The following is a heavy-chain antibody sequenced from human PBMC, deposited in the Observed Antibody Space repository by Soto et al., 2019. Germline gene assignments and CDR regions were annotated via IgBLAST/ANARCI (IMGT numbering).Heavy chain of an antibody. J-gene: IGHJ6*02. V-gene: IGHV1-69*12. CDR3: ARDYGDYARTPYYGMDV. CDR2: IIPIFGTA. D-gene: IGHD4-17*01. Sequence: QVQLVQSGAEVKKPGSSVKVSCKASGGTFSSYAISWVRQAPGQGLEWMGGIIPIFGTANYAQKFQGRVTITAXXSXSXXSMALSSLRSEDTAVYYCARDYGDYARTPYYGMDVWGQGTTVTVSS. CDR1: GGTFSSYA.